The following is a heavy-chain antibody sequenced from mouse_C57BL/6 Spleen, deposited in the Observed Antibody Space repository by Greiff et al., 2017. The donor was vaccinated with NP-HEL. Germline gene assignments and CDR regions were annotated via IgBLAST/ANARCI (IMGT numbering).Heavy chain of an antibody. CDR1: GYTFTSYW. J-gene: IGHJ3*01. CDR3: ARDSSGHEGFAY. Sequence: VQLQQSGAELVKPGASVKMSCKASGYTFTSYWITWVKQRPGQGLEWIGDIYPGSGSTNYNEKFKSKATLTVDTSSSTAYMQLSSLTSEDSAVYYWARDSSGHEGFAYWGQGTLVTVSA. V-gene: IGHV1-55*01. D-gene: IGHD3-2*02. CDR2: IYPGSGST.